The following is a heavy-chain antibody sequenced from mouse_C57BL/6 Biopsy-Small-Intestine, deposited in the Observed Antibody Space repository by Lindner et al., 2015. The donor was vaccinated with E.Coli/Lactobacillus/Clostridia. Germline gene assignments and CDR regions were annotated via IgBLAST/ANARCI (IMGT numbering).Heavy chain of an antibody. CDR2: INPNNGGT. CDR1: GYTFTDYN. Sequence: VQLQESGPELVKLGASVKIPCKASGYTFTDYNMDWVKQSHGKSLEWIGDINPNNGGTIYNQKFKGKATLTVDKSSSTAYMELRSLTSEDTAVYYCARKVLGYYFDYWGQGTTLTVSS. V-gene: IGHV1-18*01. CDR3: ARKVLGYYFDY. J-gene: IGHJ2*01. D-gene: IGHD4-1*01.